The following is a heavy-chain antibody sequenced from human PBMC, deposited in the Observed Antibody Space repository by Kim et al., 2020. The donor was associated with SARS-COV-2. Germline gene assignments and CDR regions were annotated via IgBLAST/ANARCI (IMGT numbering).Heavy chain of an antibody. J-gene: IGHJ2*01. V-gene: IGHV4-39*01. CDR3: ARRNLRDWYFDL. Sequence: YYTPSLKGRVSISVDTSKNQFSLKRSSVTAADTAVYYCARRNLRDWYFDLWGRGTLVTVSS.